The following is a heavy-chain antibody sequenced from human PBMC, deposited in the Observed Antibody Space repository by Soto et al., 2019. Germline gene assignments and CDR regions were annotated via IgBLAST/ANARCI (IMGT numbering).Heavy chain of an antibody. D-gene: IGHD4-4*01. CDR3: ASEVYSNYDWYFDY. Sequence: EVQLVESGGGLVQPGGSLRLSCAASGFSFRSNWMHWVRQAPGKGLVWVSRINSDGSSTSYADSVKGRFTISRDNAKNTVFLQMNSLRAEDTAVYYCASEVYSNYDWYFDYWGQGTLVTVSS. V-gene: IGHV3-74*01. CDR1: GFSFRSNW. CDR2: INSDGSST. J-gene: IGHJ4*02.